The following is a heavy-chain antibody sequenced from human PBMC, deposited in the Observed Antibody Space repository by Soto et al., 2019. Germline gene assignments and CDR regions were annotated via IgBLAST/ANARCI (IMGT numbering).Heavy chain of an antibody. CDR2: IIPILGIA. CDR1: GGTFSSYT. J-gene: IGHJ4*02. CDR3: ASPTEIQLWYRFDY. Sequence: SVKVSCKASGGTFSSYTISWVRQAPGQGLEWMGRIIPILGIANYAQKFQGRVTITADKSTSTAYMELSSLRSEDTAVYYCASPTEIQLWYRFDYWGQGTLVTVSS. V-gene: IGHV1-69*02. D-gene: IGHD5-18*01.